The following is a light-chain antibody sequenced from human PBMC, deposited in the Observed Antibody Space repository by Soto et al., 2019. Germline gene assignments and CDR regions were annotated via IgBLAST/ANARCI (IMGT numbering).Light chain of an antibody. CDR3: SAYTTSIALYV. J-gene: IGLJ1*01. CDR2: DVS. V-gene: IGLV2-14*03. CDR1: SSDVGIYNY. Sequence: QSVLTQPASVSGSPGQSIAISCTGSSSDVGIYNYVSWYQQHPGKVPKLIIYDVSNRPSGVSNRFSGSKSGSTASLTISGLQAEDEADYYCSAYTTSIALYVFGAGTKVTVL.